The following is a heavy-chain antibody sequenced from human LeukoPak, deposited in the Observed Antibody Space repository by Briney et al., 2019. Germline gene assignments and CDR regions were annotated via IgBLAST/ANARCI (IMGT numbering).Heavy chain of an antibody. CDR2: INKDGSEE. D-gene: IGHD1-1*01. CDR3: ATYDNWVAGDV. Sequence: GGSLRLSCAASGFMFSDYWMSWVRQAPGKGPEWVASINKDGSEEYYADSVKGRFTVSRDNAKNSLFLQMNNLRVEDTAIYYCATYDNWVAGDVWGQGTTVSVSS. J-gene: IGHJ6*02. V-gene: IGHV3-7*01. CDR1: GFMFSDYW.